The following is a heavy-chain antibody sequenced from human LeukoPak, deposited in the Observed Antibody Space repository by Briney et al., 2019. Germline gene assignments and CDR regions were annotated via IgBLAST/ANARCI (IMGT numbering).Heavy chain of an antibody. Sequence: PGGSLRLSCAASGFTFSSYWMHWVRQAPGKGLVWVSRINGDGSSTSYADSVKGRFTISRDNAKNTLYLQMNSLRAEDTAVYYCAKDPQSAGIDAFDIWGQGTMVTVSS. CDR3: AKDPQSAGIDAFDI. J-gene: IGHJ3*02. D-gene: IGHD6-19*01. CDR2: INGDGSST. CDR1: GFTFSSYW. V-gene: IGHV3-74*01.